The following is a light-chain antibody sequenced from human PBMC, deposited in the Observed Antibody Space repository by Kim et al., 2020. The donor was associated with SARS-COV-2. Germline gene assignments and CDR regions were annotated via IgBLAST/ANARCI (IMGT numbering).Light chain of an antibody. V-gene: IGKV1-33*01. CDR1: QDISNY. Sequence: LSASVGDRVTITCQASQDISNYLNWYQQKPGKAPKLLIYDASNLKTGVPSRFSGSGSGTDFTFTISSLQPEDIATYYCQQYDNLPFGGGTKVEIK. J-gene: IGKJ4*01. CDR3: QQYDNLP. CDR2: DAS.